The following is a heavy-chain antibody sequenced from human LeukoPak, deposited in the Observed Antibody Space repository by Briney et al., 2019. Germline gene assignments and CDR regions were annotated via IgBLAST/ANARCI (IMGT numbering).Heavy chain of an antibody. CDR1: GLTFRNYA. Sequence: GGSLRVSCAASGLTFRNYAMHWVRQPPGKGLEWVAVTTYDASDKDYADSVKGRFTISRDNSKNTLYLQMNSLRPEDTALYFCARDGAGTYLPDYWGQGILVTVSS. V-gene: IGHV3-30*04. CDR3: ARDGAGTYLPDY. CDR2: TTYDASDK. D-gene: IGHD3-10*01. J-gene: IGHJ4*02.